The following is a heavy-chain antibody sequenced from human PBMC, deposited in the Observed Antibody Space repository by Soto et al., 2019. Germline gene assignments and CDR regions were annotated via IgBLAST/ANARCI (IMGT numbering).Heavy chain of an antibody. CDR1: GYRFTGYW. CDR3: ARLPYYDFWSGFSQETSYYCYYMDV. V-gene: IGHV5-51*01. J-gene: IGHJ6*03. D-gene: IGHD3-3*01. CDR2: IYPGDSDT. Sequence: GASLKISCEGFGYRFTGYWIGWVRQSPGKGLEWMGIIYPGDSDTRYSPSFQGQVPISADKSISTAYLQWSSLKASDTAMYYCARLPYYDFWSGFSQETSYYCYYMDVWGKGTTVTVSS.